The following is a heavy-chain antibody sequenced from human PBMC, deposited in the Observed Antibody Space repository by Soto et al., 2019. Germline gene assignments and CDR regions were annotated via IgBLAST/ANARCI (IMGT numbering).Heavy chain of an antibody. Sequence: QVQLVQSGAEVKKPAASVKDSCKASGYTFTSYYMHWVRQAPGQGLEWMGIINPSGGSTSYAQKFHGRVTMTRDTSTRTVYMELSSLRSEDTAVYYCARERDYYGSGSYAFDIWGQGTMVTVSS. CDR3: ARERDYYGSGSYAFDI. D-gene: IGHD3-10*01. CDR2: INPSGGST. V-gene: IGHV1-46*01. J-gene: IGHJ3*02. CDR1: GYTFTSYY.